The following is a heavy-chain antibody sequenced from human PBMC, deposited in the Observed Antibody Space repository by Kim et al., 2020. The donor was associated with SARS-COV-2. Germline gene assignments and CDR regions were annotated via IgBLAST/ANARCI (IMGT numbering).Heavy chain of an antibody. J-gene: IGHJ3*01. CDR2: IYYSGST. V-gene: IGHV4-59*08. Sequence: SETLSLTCTVSGGSISSYYWSWIRQPPGKGLEWIGYIYYSGSTNYNPSLKSRVTISVDTSKNQFSLKLSSVTAADTAVYYCARSLIHNPAHYGGKGDDA. CDR1: GGSISSYY. D-gene: IGHD4-17*01. CDR3: ARSLIHNPAHYGGKGDDA.